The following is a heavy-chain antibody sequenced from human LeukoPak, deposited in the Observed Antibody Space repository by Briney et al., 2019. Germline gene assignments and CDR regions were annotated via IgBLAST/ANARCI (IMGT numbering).Heavy chain of an antibody. CDR3: ARCTTGRTFGSLREIKRSREIDY. V-gene: IGHV3-21*01. Sequence: TGGSLRLSCAASGFTFSSYSMNWVRQAPGKGLEWVSSISSSSSNIYYADSVKGRFTISRDNAKNSLYLQMNSLRVEDTAVYYCARCTTGRTFGSLREIKRSREIDYWGQGTLVTVSS. CDR2: ISSSSSNI. D-gene: IGHD1-1*01. J-gene: IGHJ4*02. CDR1: GFTFSSYS.